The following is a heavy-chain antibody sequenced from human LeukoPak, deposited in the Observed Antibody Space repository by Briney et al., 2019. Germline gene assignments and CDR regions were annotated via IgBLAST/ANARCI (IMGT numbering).Heavy chain of an antibody. V-gene: IGHV3-30-3*01. CDR3: ARDQVATMIVYGMDV. D-gene: IGHD3-22*01. Sequence: GGSLRLSCAASGFTFSNYAIHWVRQAPGKGLEWVAVISYDGSNKYYADSVKGRFTISRDNSKNTLYLQMNSLRADDTAVYYCARDQVATMIVYGMDVWGQGTTVTVSS. CDR1: GFTFSNYA. J-gene: IGHJ6*02. CDR2: ISYDGSNK.